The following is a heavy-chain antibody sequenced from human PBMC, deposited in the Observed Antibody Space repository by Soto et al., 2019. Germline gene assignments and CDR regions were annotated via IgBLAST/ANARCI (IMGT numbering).Heavy chain of an antibody. Sequence: SETLSLTCTVSGGSISGYYWSWVRQPPGKGLEWIGYIYYSGTHNYNPSLKSRLTISVDTSKNQFSLELNSVTAADTAVYYCARVQMATLYFDYWGQGTLVTVSS. J-gene: IGHJ4*02. V-gene: IGHV4-59*01. CDR1: GGSISGYY. CDR2: IYYSGTH. CDR3: ARVQMATLYFDY. D-gene: IGHD5-12*01.